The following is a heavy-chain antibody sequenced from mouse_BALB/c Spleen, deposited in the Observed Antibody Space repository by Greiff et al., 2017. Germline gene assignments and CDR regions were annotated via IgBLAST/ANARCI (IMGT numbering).Heavy chain of an antibody. Sequence: QVHVKQSGAELVRPGTSVKVSCKASGYAFTNYLIEWVKQRPGQGLEWIGVINPGSGGTNYNEKFKGKATLTADKSSSTAYMQLSSLTSDDSAVYFCAKGGDYYFDYWGQGTTLTVSS. D-gene: IGHD3-3*01. CDR3: AKGGDYYFDY. CDR1: GYAFTNYL. J-gene: IGHJ2*01. CDR2: INPGSGGT. V-gene: IGHV1-54*01.